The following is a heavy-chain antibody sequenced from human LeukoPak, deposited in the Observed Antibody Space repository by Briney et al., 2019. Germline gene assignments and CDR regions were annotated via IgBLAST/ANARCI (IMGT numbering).Heavy chain of an antibody. Sequence: KPSETLSLTCTVSGASISTNTYYWAWIRQPPGKGLEWIANIFYNGNTYYNPSLKSRVTISIDTSNNQFSLKLISVTAADMAVYYCARLNKPGWFDPWGQGTLVTVPS. CDR1: GASISTNTYY. CDR3: ARLNKPGWFDP. D-gene: IGHD1-14*01. CDR2: IFYNGNT. J-gene: IGHJ5*02. V-gene: IGHV4-39*07.